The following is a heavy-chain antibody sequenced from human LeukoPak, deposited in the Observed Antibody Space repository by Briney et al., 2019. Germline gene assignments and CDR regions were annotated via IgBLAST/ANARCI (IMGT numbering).Heavy chain of an antibody. Sequence: GGSLRLSCAASGFTFSSYGMHWVRQATGKGLEWVAVISYDGSNKYYADSVKGRFTISRDNSKNTLYLQMNSLRAEDTAVYYCARSALLWFGELSLYPYYYGMDVWGQGTTVTVSS. J-gene: IGHJ6*02. CDR3: ARSALLWFGELSLYPYYYGMDV. D-gene: IGHD3-10*01. V-gene: IGHV3-30*03. CDR1: GFTFSSYG. CDR2: ISYDGSNK.